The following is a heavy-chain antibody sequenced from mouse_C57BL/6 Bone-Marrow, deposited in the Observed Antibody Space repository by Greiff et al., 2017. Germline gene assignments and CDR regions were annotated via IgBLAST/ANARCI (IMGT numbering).Heavy chain of an antibody. J-gene: IGHJ2*01. CDR3: ARYYDYDEVDY. D-gene: IGHD2-4*01. Sequence: VKLQQPGAELVKPGASVKMSCKASGYTFTSYWITWVKQRPGQGLEWIGDIYPGSGSTNYNEKFKSKATLTVDTSSSTAYMQLSSLTSEDSAVYYCARYYDYDEVDYWGQGTTLTVSS. CDR1: GYTFTSYW. CDR2: IYPGSGST. V-gene: IGHV1-55*01.